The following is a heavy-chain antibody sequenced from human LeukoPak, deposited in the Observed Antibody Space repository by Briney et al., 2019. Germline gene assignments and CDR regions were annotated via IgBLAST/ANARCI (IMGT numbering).Heavy chain of an antibody. V-gene: IGHV3-23*01. D-gene: IGHD6-13*01. Sequence: GGSLRLSCAASGFSFSSYAMSWVRQAPGKGLEWVSAISGSGGSTYYADSVKGRFTISRDNSKNTLYLQMSSLRAEDTALYYCAKLRSSSWDIPDCWGQGTLVTVSS. CDR1: GFSFSSYA. J-gene: IGHJ4*02. CDR3: AKLRSSSWDIPDC. CDR2: ISGSGGST.